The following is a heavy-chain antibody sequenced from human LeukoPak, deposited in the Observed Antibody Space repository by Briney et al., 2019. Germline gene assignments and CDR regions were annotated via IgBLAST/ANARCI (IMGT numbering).Heavy chain of an antibody. CDR2: IKEDGSDK. J-gene: IGHJ4*02. CDR1: GFTFSHYY. CDR3: ARDFAFRLDY. Sequence: GGSLRLSCEASGFTFSHYYMSWVRQVPGKGLEWGANIKEDGSDKYYVGSLKGRFTMSRDNAKNSLYLEMNSLRAEDTAVYYCARDFAFRLDYWGQGTLLTVSS. D-gene: IGHD3-10*01. V-gene: IGHV3-7*04.